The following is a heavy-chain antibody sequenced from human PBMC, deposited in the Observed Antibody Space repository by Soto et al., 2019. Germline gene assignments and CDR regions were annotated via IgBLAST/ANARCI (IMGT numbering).Heavy chain of an antibody. J-gene: IGHJ4*02. CDR1: SGTISSYY. CDR3: ARHHDS. V-gene: IGHV4-59*08. Sequence: QVQLQESGRGLVKPSETLSLTCTVSSGTISSYYWSWIRQPPGKGLEWIGYIYYSGSTNYNPSLKSRVTISVDTSKNQFSLKLSSVTAADTAVYYCARHHDSWVQGALVTVSS. CDR2: IYYSGST.